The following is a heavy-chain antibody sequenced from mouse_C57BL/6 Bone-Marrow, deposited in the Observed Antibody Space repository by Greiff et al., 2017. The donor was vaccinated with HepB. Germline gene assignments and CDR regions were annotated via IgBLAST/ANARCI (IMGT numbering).Heavy chain of an antibody. Sequence: VQLQEAGAELVRPGTSVKVAGKASGYAFTNYLIEWVKQRPGQGLEWIGVINPGSGGTNYNEKFKGKATLTADKSSSTAYMQLSSLTSEDSAVYFCARSYYGSSHLFAYWGQGTLVTVSA. J-gene: IGHJ3*01. CDR2: INPGSGGT. V-gene: IGHV1-54*01. D-gene: IGHD1-1*01. CDR1: GYAFTNYL. CDR3: ARSYYGSSHLFAY.